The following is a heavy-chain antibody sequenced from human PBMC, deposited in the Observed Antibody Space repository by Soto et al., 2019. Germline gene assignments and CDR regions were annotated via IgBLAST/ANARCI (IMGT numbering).Heavy chain of an antibody. J-gene: IGHJ6*02. Sequence: QVQLQESGPGLVKPSETLSLTCTVSGGSVSSGSYYWSWIRQPPGKGLEWIGYIYYSGSTNYNPSLTRRVTIALDTSKTQLSLEYSSVTAADTAVYYGARGIEGWYQSRYYYGMDVCGQGTTVTVSS. CDR2: IYYSGST. D-gene: IGHD6-19*01. V-gene: IGHV4-61*01. CDR1: GGSVSSGSYY. CDR3: ARGIEGWYQSRYYYGMDV.